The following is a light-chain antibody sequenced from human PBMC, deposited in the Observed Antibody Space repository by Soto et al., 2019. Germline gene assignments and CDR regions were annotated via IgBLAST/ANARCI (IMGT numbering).Light chain of an antibody. CDR3: TSFTSSTTYV. CDR1: SSDVGGYNY. V-gene: IGLV2-14*01. J-gene: IGLJ1*01. CDR2: EVS. Sequence: QSVLTQPASVSGSPGQSITTSCTGTSSDVGGYNYVCWYQHHPGKAPKLIISEVSNRPSGVSDRFSGSKSGNTASLTISGLQPEDEADYYCTSFTSSTTYVFGTGTKVTVL.